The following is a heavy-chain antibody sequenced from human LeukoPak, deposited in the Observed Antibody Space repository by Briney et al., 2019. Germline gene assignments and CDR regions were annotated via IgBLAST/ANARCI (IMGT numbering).Heavy chain of an antibody. D-gene: IGHD2-2*02. CDR2: ISYEGSNK. J-gene: IGHJ4*02. Sequence: GGSLRLSCAASGFTFSSYAMHWARQPPGRGLEWGAVISYEGSNKYYADSVKGRFTISRDNSKNTLYLQMNSLRAEDTAVYYCARDSGYCSSTSCYTFDYWGQGTLVTVSS. CDR1: GFTFSSYA. V-gene: IGHV3-30*01. CDR3: ARDSGYCSSTSCYTFDY.